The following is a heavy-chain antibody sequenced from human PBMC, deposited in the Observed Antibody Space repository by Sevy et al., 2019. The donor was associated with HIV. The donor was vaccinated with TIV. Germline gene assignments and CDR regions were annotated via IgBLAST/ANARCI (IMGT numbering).Heavy chain of an antibody. CDR3: ARLGRHDYAPNFDY. D-gene: IGHD4-17*01. V-gene: IGHV3-21*01. J-gene: IGHJ4*02. CDR2: ISSSSSYI. Sequence: GGSLRLSCAASGFTFSSYSMNWVRQAPGKGLEWVSSISSSSSYIYYADSVKGRFTISRDNAKNSLYLQMNSLRAEDTAVYYCARLGRHDYAPNFDYWGQGTLVTVSS. CDR1: GFTFSSYS.